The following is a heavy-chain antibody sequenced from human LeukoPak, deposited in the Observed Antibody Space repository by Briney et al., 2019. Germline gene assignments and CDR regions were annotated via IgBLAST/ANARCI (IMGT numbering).Heavy chain of an antibody. CDR1: GFTFSSYA. J-gene: IGHJ4*02. CDR2: IGRSGDSI. V-gene: IGHV3-23*01. D-gene: IGHD6-13*01. CDR3: AKRPSAGNVYFDS. Sequence: GGSLRLSCAASGFTFSSYAMSWVRQAPGKGLEWISAIGRSGDSIFYADSVRGRFTISRDNSKDTLYLQMNSLRAEDTAAYYCAKRPSAGNVYFDSWGQGTLVTVSS.